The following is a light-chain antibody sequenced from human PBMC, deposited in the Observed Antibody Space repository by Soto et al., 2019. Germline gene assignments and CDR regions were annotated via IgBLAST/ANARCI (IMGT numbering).Light chain of an antibody. Sequence: QSVLTQPPSVSAAPGQRVTISCTGSSSNIGAGYDVHWYQHLPGTAPKLLIYANRGRPSGVPDRFSGSKSGTSASLGITGVQDEDEADYYCQSYDSSLRGSLFGGGTKLTV. J-gene: IGLJ2*01. CDR3: QSYDSSLRGSL. CDR2: ANR. CDR1: SSNIGAGYD. V-gene: IGLV1-40*01.